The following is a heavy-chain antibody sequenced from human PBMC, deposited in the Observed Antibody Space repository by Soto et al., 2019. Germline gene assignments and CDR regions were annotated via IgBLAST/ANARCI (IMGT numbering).Heavy chain of an antibody. CDR3: AREGGWEYYYDSSGYYSPDY. Sequence: QLQLQESGPGLVKPSETLSLTCTVSGGSISSSSYYWGWIRQPPGKGLEWIGSIYYSGSTYYNPSLKSRVTISVDTSKNQFSLKLSSVTAADTAVYYCAREGGWEYYYDSSGYYSPDYWGQGTLVTVSS. V-gene: IGHV4-39*02. CDR2: IYYSGST. J-gene: IGHJ4*02. D-gene: IGHD3-22*01. CDR1: GGSISSSSYY.